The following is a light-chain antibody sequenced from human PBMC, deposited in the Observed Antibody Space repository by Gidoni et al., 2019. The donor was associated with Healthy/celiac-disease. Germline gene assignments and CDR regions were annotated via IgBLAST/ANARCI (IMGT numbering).Light chain of an antibody. J-gene: IGLJ1*01. CDR1: SPNIGDQP. CDR3: AAWDNGSGAFV. V-gene: IGLV1-44*01. Sequence: QSVLTPPPSASGTPGQIVTSPCSGSSPNIGDQPENWYQQLPGTAPNVLIYSSEQRPSGIPDGFYGSKSGPSASLAIGGLQSEDEADYYFAAWDNGSGAFVFGSGTKVTVL. CDR2: SSE.